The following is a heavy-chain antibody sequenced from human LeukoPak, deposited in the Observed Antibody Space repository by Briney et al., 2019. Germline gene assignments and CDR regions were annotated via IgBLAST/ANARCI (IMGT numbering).Heavy chain of an antibody. D-gene: IGHD3-22*01. J-gene: IGHJ3*02. V-gene: IGHV1-58*02. CDR1: GFTFTSSA. CDR3: AAGSYYDSSGYDAFDI. Sequence: SVKVSCKASGFTFTSSAMQWVRQARGQRLEWIGWIVVGSGNANYAQKFQERVTITRDMSTSTAYMELSSLRSEDTAVYYCAAGSYYDSSGYDAFDIWGQGTMVTVSS. CDR2: IVVGSGNA.